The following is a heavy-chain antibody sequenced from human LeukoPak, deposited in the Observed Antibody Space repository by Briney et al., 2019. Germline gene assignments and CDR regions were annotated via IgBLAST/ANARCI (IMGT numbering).Heavy chain of an antibody. J-gene: IGHJ4*02. CDR1: GGTFSSYA. D-gene: IGHD3-22*01. CDR2: IIPILGIA. Sequence: SVKVSCKASGGTFSSYAISWVRQAPGQGLEWMGRIIPILGIANYAQKFQGRVTITAGKSTSTAYMELSSLRSEDTAVYYCAYDSSGYYYVPRPFDYWGQGTLVTVSS. CDR3: AYDSSGYYYVPRPFDY. V-gene: IGHV1-69*04.